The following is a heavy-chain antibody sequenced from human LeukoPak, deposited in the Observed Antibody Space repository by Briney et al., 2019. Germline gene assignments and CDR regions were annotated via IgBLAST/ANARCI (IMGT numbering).Heavy chain of an antibody. Sequence: GGSLRLSCAASGFTFSSYAMSWVRQAPGKGLEWVSYISSSSTIYYADSVKGRFTISRDNAKNSLYLQMNSLRDEDTAVYYCARDPYSGSYHEFDYWGQGTLVTVSS. CDR1: GFTFSSYA. J-gene: IGHJ4*02. CDR2: ISSSSTI. CDR3: ARDPYSGSYHEFDY. D-gene: IGHD1-26*01. V-gene: IGHV3-48*02.